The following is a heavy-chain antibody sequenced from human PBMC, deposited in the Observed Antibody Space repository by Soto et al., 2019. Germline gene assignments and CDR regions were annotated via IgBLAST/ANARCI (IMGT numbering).Heavy chain of an antibody. D-gene: IGHD2-2*01. CDR3: AADRYCSSNTCPGAFDM. V-gene: IGHV3-15*01. CDR2: IKRKSDGETT. Sequence: EVQLVESGGDLVKPGGSLRLSCAASGFTFSHVWMTWVRQAPGKGLEWVGRIKRKSDGETTDYAAPVKGRFTISSDDSKNTLYLQMNSLKTDDTAVYYCAADRYCSSNTCPGAFDMWGQGTMVSVS. CDR1: GFTFSHVW. J-gene: IGHJ3*02.